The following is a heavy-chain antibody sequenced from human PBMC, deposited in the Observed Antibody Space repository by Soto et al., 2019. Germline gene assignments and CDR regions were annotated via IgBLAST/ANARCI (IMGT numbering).Heavy chain of an antibody. V-gene: IGHV1-69*01. CDR2: IIPISETT. Sequence: QVQLVQSVAEVKKPGSSVKVSCKASGGTFSSYAISWVRQAPGQGLEWMGGIIPISETTNYAQKFRGRVTITADESKSTAYMELSSLRSEDTAVYYCARSQGSSTSLEIYYYYYYGMDVWGQGTTVTVSS. D-gene: IGHD2-2*01. CDR1: GGTFSSYA. J-gene: IGHJ6*02. CDR3: ARSQGSSTSLEIYYYYYYGMDV.